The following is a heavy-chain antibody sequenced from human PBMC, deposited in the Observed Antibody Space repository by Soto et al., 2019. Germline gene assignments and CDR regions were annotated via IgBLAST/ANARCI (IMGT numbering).Heavy chain of an antibody. CDR3: ARRAHGYPTNWFDP. Sequence: QLQLQESGPGLVKPSETLSLACSVSGASVSGSAYYWGWIRQPPGKGLEWVGSIHYSGSNHYNPYLKRRPTISVDTSQNQFSLKLSSVTAADTAVYYCARRAHGYPTNWFDPWGQGTLVIVSS. V-gene: IGHV4-39*01. J-gene: IGHJ5*02. CDR1: GASVSGSAYY. D-gene: IGHD5-18*01. CDR2: IHYSGSN.